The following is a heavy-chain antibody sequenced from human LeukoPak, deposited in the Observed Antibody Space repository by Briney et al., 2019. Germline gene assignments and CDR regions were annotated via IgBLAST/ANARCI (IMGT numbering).Heavy chain of an antibody. Sequence: PSETLSLTCSVSGGSISSYSWTWIRQPPGKGREWRGYIYDSGSTNSNPSLKSRVTISVDTSKNQFSLKLSSVTAADTAVYYCAREGPRRAGYNFDYWGQGTLVTVSS. V-gene: IGHV4-59*01. D-gene: IGHD5-24*01. CDR3: AREGPRRAGYNFDY. CDR1: GGSISSYS. J-gene: IGHJ4*02. CDR2: IYDSGST.